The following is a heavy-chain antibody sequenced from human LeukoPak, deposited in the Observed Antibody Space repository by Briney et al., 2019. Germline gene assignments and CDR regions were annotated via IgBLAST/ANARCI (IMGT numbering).Heavy chain of an antibody. CDR1: GFTFSSYG. V-gene: IGHV3-30*03. CDR3: ALNDAFEI. Sequence: GGSLRLSCAASGFTFSSYGMHWVRQAPGKGLEWVAVISYDGSNKYYADSVKGRFTISRDNSKNTLYLQMNSLRAEDTAVYYCALNDAFEIWGQGTMVTVSS. J-gene: IGHJ3*02. CDR2: ISYDGSNK.